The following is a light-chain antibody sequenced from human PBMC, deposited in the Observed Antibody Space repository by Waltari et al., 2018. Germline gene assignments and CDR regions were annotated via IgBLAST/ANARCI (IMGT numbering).Light chain of an antibody. CDR2: DDN. V-gene: IGLV2-23*01. CDR3: CSYAGSYTWV. J-gene: IGLJ3*02. Sequence: QSALTQPAPVSGSPGQSLTISCTGTSSDVGNYNLVPWYQQYPGKAPNVIIYDDNRRPSGVSDRFSGSKSGNTASLTISGVQAEDEADYYCCSYAGSYTWVFGGGTKLTVL. CDR1: SSDVGNYNL.